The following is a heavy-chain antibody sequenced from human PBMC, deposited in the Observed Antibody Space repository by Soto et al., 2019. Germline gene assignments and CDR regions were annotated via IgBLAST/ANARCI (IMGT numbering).Heavy chain of an antibody. CDR2: IIPIFGTA. D-gene: IGHD4-17*01. CDR1: GGTFSSYA. V-gene: IGHV1-69*01. CDR3: ARDRGDYGDCVDYYYYGMDV. J-gene: IGHJ6*02. Sequence: QVQLVQSGAEVKKPGSSVKVSCKASGGTFSSYAISWVRQAPGQGLEWMGGIIPIFGTANYAQKFQSRVTITADESTSTANMELSSLRSEDTAVYYCARDRGDYGDCVDYYYYGMDVWGQGTTVTVSS.